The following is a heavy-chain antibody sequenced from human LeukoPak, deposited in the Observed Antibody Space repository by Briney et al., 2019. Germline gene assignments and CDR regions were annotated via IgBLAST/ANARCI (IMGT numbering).Heavy chain of an antibody. CDR1: GFIFRSYP. CDR3: ARDGVGTAFDL. D-gene: IGHD1-26*01. V-gene: IGHV3-30*01. CDR2: VSYDGSGE. J-gene: IGHJ3*01. Sequence: GRSLRLSCAASGFIFRSYPMHWVRQAPGKGLEWVAVVSYDGSGENYADSVNGRFTISRDNSKNTLYLQMNSLRAEDTAVFYCARDGVGTAFDLWAQGTMVTVSS.